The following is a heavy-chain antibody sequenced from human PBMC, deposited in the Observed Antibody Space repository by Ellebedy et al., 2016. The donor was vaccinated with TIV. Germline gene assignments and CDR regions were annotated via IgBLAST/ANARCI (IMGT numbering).Heavy chain of an antibody. Sequence: GESLKISCAASGFTFSSYAMIWVRQAPGKGLECVSTIRGYGGYTYYADSVKGRFTISRDNSKNTLFLQMSSLRAEDTAVYFCARRSTDFAFDTWGQGTLVTVSS. CDR1: GFTFSSYA. CDR2: IRGYGGYT. V-gene: IGHV3-23*01. J-gene: IGHJ5*02. CDR3: ARRSTDFAFDT. D-gene: IGHD3/OR15-3a*01.